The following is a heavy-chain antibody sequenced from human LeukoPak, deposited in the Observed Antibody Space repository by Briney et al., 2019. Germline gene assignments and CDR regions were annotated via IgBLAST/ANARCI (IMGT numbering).Heavy chain of an antibody. Sequence: SETLSLTCAVYGGSFSGYYWSWIRQLPGKGLEWIGEINHSGSTNYNPSLKSRVTISVDTSKNQFSLKLSSVTAADTAVYYCARGDCSSTSCYWSFDPWGQGTLVTVSS. J-gene: IGHJ5*02. CDR3: ARGDCSSTSCYWSFDP. CDR1: GGSFSGYY. V-gene: IGHV4-34*01. CDR2: INHSGST. D-gene: IGHD2-2*01.